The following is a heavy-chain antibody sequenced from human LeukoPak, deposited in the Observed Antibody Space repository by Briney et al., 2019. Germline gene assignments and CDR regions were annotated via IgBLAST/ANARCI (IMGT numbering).Heavy chain of an antibody. CDR3: ARGYCSGGSWSCGFFGSYYFDY. CDR1: GFTFSSYS. V-gene: IGHV3-48*01. D-gene: IGHD2-15*01. J-gene: IGHJ4*02. Sequence: PGGSLRLSCAASGFTFSSYSMNWVRQAPGKGLEWISYISSSSSITSYADSVKGRFTISRDNAKNSLHLQMNSLRAEDTAVYYCARGYCSGGSWSCGFFGSYYFDYWGQGTLVTVSS. CDR2: ISSSSSIT.